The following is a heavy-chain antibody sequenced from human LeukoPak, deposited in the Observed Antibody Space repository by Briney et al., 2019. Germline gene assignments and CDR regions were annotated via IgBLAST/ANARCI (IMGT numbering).Heavy chain of an antibody. J-gene: IGHJ4*02. CDR3: AGAPQPIYDILTGYPD. D-gene: IGHD3-9*01. CDR2: INHSGST. Sequence: SETLSLTCAVYGGSFSGYYWSWIRQPPGKGLEWIGEINHSGSTNYNPSLKSRVTISVDTSKNQFSLKLSSVTAADTAVYYCAGAPQPIYDILTGYPDWGQGTLVTVSS. V-gene: IGHV4-34*01. CDR1: GGSFSGYY.